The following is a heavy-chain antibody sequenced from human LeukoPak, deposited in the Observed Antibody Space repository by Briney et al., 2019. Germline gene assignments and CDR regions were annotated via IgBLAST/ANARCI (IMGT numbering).Heavy chain of an antibody. V-gene: IGHV4-59*12. CDR1: GGSISSYY. Sequence: PSQTPSLTCTVSGGSISSYYWSWIRQPPGKGLEWIGYIYYSGSTNYNPSLKSRVTISVDTSKNQFSLKLSSVTAADTAVYYCVRDNRETGGSDYWGQGTLVTVSS. CDR3: VRDNRETGGSDY. J-gene: IGHJ4*02. D-gene: IGHD7-27*01. CDR2: IYYSGST.